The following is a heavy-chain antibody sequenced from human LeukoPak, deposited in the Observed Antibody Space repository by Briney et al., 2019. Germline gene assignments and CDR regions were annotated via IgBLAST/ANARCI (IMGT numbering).Heavy chain of an antibody. Sequence: GGSLRLSCAASGLTVSSNYMSWVRQAPGKGLEWVSAVYINGSTYYADSVKGRFIISRNNSKYTLYLQMNSLRAEDTAVYYCARDWSYRCFDYWGQGTLVTVSS. CDR1: GLTVSSNY. CDR2: VYINGST. J-gene: IGHJ4*02. CDR3: ARDWSYRCFDY. V-gene: IGHV3-53*01. D-gene: IGHD3-10*01.